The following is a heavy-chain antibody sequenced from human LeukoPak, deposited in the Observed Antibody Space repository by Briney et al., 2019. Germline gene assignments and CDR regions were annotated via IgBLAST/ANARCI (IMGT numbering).Heavy chain of an antibody. J-gene: IGHJ6*03. D-gene: IGHD6-13*01. CDR3: AKGVAAAGTATDYYYMDI. CDR2: ISGSGGST. V-gene: IGHV3-23*01. CDR1: GFTFSSYA. Sequence: GGSLRLSCAASGFTFSSYAMSWVRQAPGKGLEWVSAISGSGGSTYYADSVKGRFTIFRDNSKNTLYLQMNSLRAEDTAVYYCAKGVAAAGTATDYYYMDIWGKGTTVTVSS.